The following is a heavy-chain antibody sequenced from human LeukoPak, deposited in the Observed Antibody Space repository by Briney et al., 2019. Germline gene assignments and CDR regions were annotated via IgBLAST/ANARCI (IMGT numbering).Heavy chain of an antibody. CDR3: ARTESSYYDSSGWNDAFDI. Sequence: ASVKVSCKASGYTFTGYYMHWVRQAPGQGLEWMGWINPNSGGTNYAQKFQGRVTMTRDTSISTAYMELSRLRSDDTAVYYCARTESSYYDSSGWNDAFDIWGQGTMVTVSS. V-gene: IGHV1-2*02. J-gene: IGHJ3*02. CDR1: GYTFTGYY. CDR2: INPNSGGT. D-gene: IGHD3-22*01.